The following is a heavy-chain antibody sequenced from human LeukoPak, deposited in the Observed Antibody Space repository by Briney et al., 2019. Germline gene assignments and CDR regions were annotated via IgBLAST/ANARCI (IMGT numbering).Heavy chain of an antibody. J-gene: IGHJ4*02. CDR3: ARGPARGSSWDRYFDY. V-gene: IGHV1-69*05. Sequence: ASVKVSCKASGGTFSSYAISWVRQAPGQGLEWMGGIIPIFGTANYAQKFQGRVTITTDESTRTAYMELSSLRSEDTAVYYCARGPARGSSWDRYFDYWGQGTLVTVSS. CDR2: IIPIFGTA. D-gene: IGHD6-13*01. CDR1: GGTFSSYA.